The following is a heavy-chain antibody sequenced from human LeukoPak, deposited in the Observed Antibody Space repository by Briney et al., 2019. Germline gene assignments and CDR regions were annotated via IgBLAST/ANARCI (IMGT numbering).Heavy chain of an antibody. CDR2: IYYSGST. J-gene: IGHJ5*02. V-gene: IGHV4-30-4*08. Sequence: SETLSLTCTVSGGSISSGDCYWSWIRQPPGKGLEWIGYIYYSGSTYYNPSLKSRVTISVDTSKNQFSLKLSSVTAADTAVYYCARDSPVVPAAIGMVGWFDPWGQGTLVTISS. CDR3: ARDSPVVPAAIGMVGWFDP. CDR1: GGSISSGDCY. D-gene: IGHD2-2*01.